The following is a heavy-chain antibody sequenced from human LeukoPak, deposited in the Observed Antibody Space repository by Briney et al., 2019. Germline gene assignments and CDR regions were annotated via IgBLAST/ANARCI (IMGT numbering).Heavy chain of an antibody. V-gene: IGHV3-74*03. CDR2: ISTDGSST. J-gene: IGHJ4*02. CDR3: ARDRYCTTTRCSDY. D-gene: IGHD2-2*01. CDR1: GFTFCNYW. Sequence: GGSLRLSCAASGFTFCNYWMHWVRQAPGKGLVWVSRISTDGSSTTYADSVKGRFTISRDNAKNTLYLEMNSLRAEDTAVYYCARDRYCTTTRCSDYWGQGTLVTVSS.